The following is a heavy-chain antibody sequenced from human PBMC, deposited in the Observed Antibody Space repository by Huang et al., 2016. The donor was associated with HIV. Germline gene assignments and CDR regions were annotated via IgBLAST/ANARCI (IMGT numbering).Heavy chain of an antibody. D-gene: IGHD6-6*01. Sequence: VQLVQSGAEVKKPGESLKISCKGSGYSFSSYWIAWVRQVPGKGLEWCGIIFPDDSDTTYSPSFEGQVTISADKPIGTAYRQWSSLKASDTAMYYCARRFSSSSGYFDYWGQGSLVTVSS. V-gene: IGHV5-51*01. J-gene: IGHJ4*02. CDR3: ARRFSSSSGYFDY. CDR1: GYSFSSYW. CDR2: IFPDDSDT.